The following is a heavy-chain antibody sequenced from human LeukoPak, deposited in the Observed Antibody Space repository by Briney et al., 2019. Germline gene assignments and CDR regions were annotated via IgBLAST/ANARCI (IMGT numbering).Heavy chain of an antibody. CDR3: AKQGPARIPIVVVTAMAH. Sequence: GGSLRLSCAASGFTFSSYAMSWVRQAPGKGLEWVSAISGSGGSTYYADSVKGRFTISRDNTKNTLYLQMNSLRAEDTAVYYCAKQGPARIPIVVVTAMAHWGQGTLVTVSS. J-gene: IGHJ4*02. D-gene: IGHD2-21*02. V-gene: IGHV3-23*01. CDR2: ISGSGGST. CDR1: GFTFSSYA.